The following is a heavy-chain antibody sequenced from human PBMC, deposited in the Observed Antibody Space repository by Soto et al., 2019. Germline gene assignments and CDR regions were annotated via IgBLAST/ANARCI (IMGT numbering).Heavy chain of an antibody. Sequence: GGSLRLSGAASGFSFRKLWMSWVRQAPGKGLEWVANIKQDGSQKYSVDSVKGRFTISRDNAKNSLYLQMNSLTADDTAVYYYARVLLYAASGRGWFDPWG. V-gene: IGHV3-7*03. CDR2: IKQDGSQK. J-gene: IGHJ5*02. CDR1: GFSFRKLW. CDR3: ARVLLYAASGRGWFDP. D-gene: IGHD2-2*02.